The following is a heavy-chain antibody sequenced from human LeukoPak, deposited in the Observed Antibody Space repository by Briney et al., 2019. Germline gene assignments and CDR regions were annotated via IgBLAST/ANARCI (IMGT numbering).Heavy chain of an antibody. V-gene: IGHV4-59*01. CDR3: ARLYCSGGSCYFVY. J-gene: IGHJ4*02. Sequence: SETLSLTCTVSGGSISSYYWSWIRQPPGKGLEWIGYIYYSGSTNYNPSLKSRVTISVDTSKNQFSLKLSSVTAADTAVYHCARLYCSGGSCYFVYWGQGTLVTVSS. CDR2: IYYSGST. CDR1: GGSISSYY. D-gene: IGHD2-15*01.